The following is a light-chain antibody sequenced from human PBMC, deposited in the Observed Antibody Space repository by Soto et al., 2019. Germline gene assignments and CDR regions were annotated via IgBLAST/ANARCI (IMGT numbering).Light chain of an antibody. J-gene: IGLJ1*01. Sequence: QSALTQPASVSGSPGQSITISCTGTSSDVGGYNYVSWYQQHPGKAPKLMIYDVSNRPSGVSNRFSGSKSGNTASLTISGFQAEDEADYYCSSYTISSTNVFGTGTKLTVL. CDR1: SSDVGGYNY. CDR3: SSYTISSTNV. CDR2: DVS. V-gene: IGLV2-14*01.